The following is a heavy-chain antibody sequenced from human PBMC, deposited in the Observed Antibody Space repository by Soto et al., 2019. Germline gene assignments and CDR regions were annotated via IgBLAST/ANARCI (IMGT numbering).Heavy chain of an antibody. CDR1: GFTFSSYA. D-gene: IGHD1-26*01. J-gene: IGHJ4*02. CDR2: ISGSGDST. V-gene: IGHV3-23*01. CDR3: ARRGSGSYYDY. Sequence: EVQLLESGGGLVQPGGSLRLSCAASGFTFSSYAMRWVRQAPGKGLEWVSAISGSGDSTYYADSVKGRFTTSRDNSKNTLYLQMNSLRAEATAVYNCARRGSGSYYDYWGQGTLVTVSS.